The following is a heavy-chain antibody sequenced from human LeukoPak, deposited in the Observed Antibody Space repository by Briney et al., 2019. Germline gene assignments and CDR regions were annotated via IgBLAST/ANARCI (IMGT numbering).Heavy chain of an antibody. D-gene: IGHD3-10*01. V-gene: IGHV4-59*01. J-gene: IGHJ4*02. CDR2: IYYSGST. CDR1: GGSISSYY. Sequence: SETLSLTCTVSGGSISSYYWSWIRQPPGKGLEWIGYIYYSGSTNYNPSLKSRVTISVDTSKNQFSLKLSSVTAADTAVYYCARQRSQGSGSYPRFNYYFDYWGQGTLVTVSS. CDR3: ARQRSQGSGSYPRFNYYFDY.